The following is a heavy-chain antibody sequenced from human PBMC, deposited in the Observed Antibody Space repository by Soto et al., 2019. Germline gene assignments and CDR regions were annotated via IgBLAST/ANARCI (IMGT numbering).Heavy chain of an antibody. CDR1: GGYISSYY. D-gene: IGHD4-17*01. CDR2: IYYSGST. V-gene: IGHV4-59*01. J-gene: IGHJ4*02. CDR3: ATLSRHTVTIDY. Sequence: PSETLSLTCTVSGGYISSYYWSWIRQPPGKGLEWIGYIYYSGSTNYNPSLKSRVTISVDTSKNQFSLKLSSVTAADTAVYYCATLSRHTVTIDYWGQGTLVTVSS.